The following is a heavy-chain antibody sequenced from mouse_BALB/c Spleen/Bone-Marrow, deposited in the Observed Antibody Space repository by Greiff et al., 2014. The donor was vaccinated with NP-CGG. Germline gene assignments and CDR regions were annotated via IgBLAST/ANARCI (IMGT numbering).Heavy chain of an antibody. J-gene: IGHJ2*01. CDR1: GFSLTNYG. V-gene: IGHV2-2*02. CDR2: IWSGGST. CDR3: AKKPTIGTIGY. Sequence: VMLVESGPGLVQPSQSLSITCTVSGFSLTNYGEHWVRQSPGKGLEWLGVIWSGGSTDYNAAFISRLTISKDNSKSQVFFKMNSLQANDTAIYYCAKKPTIGTIGYWGQGTTLTVSS. D-gene: IGHD2-14*01.